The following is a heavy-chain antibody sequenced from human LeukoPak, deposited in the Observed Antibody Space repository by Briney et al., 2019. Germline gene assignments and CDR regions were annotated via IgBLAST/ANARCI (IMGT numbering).Heavy chain of an antibody. V-gene: IGHV3-21*01. CDR1: GFTFSSYS. Sequence: GGSLRLSCAASGFTFSSYSMNWVRQAPGKGLEWVSSISSSSSYIHYADSVKGRFTISRDNAKNSLYLQMNSLRAEDTAVYYCAREGSYYDSSGYYPDAFDIWGQGTMVTVSS. CDR2: ISSSSSYI. D-gene: IGHD3-22*01. J-gene: IGHJ3*02. CDR3: AREGSYYDSSGYYPDAFDI.